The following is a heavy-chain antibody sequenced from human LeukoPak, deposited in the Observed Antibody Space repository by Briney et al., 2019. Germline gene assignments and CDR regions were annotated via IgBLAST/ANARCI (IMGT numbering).Heavy chain of an antibody. CDR3: ARENFNYYDSSQKAYFDY. D-gene: IGHD3-22*01. CDR1: GFTFSSYE. J-gene: IGHJ4*02. V-gene: IGHV3-48*03. CDR2: ISSSGSTI. Sequence: PGGSLRLSCAASGFTFSSYEMNWVRQAPGKGLEWVSYISSSGSTIYYADSVKGRFTISRDNAKNSLYLQMNSLRAEDTAVYYCARENFNYYDSSQKAYFDYWGQGTLVTVSS.